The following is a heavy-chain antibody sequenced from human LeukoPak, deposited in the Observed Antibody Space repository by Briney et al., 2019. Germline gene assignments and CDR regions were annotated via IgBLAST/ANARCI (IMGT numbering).Heavy chain of an antibody. V-gene: IGHV3-21*01. CDR3: ARDYYDSSGYYHGDY. J-gene: IGHJ4*02. D-gene: IGHD3-22*01. Sequence: GGSLRLSCAASGFTFSSYSMNWVRQAPGKGLEWVSSISSSSSYIFYADSVKGRFTISRDNAKNLLYLQMNSLRAEDTAVYYCARDYYDSSGYYHGDYWGQGTLVTVSS. CDR2: ISSSSSYI. CDR1: GFTFSSYS.